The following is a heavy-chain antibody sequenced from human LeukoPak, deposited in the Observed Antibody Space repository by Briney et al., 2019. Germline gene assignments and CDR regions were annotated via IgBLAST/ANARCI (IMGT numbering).Heavy chain of an antibody. CDR3: ARGPIAVAGLDY. D-gene: IGHD6-19*01. Sequence: SVTLSLSCAVYGGSFSGYYLSWIRQPPGKGLEWVGEINHSGSTNYNPSLKSRVTISVDTSKNQFSLKLSSLTAADTAVYYCARGPIAVAGLDYWGQGTLVTVSS. J-gene: IGHJ4*02. CDR1: GGSFSGYY. CDR2: INHSGST. V-gene: IGHV4-34*01.